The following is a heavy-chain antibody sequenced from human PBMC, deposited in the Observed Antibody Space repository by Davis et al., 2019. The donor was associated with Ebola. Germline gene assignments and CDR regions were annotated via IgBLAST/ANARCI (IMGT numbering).Heavy chain of an antibody. J-gene: IGHJ4*02. CDR2: ISRSSSST. D-gene: IGHD1-26*01. CDR3: AKDLVGATGY. V-gene: IGHV3-21*04. CDR1: GFTFSSYS. Sequence: GGSLRLSCAASGFTFSSYSMNWVRQAPGKGLEWVSSISRSSSSTYYADSVKGRFTISRDNSKNSLYLQMNSLRTEDTALYYCAKDLVGATGYWGQGTLVTVSS.